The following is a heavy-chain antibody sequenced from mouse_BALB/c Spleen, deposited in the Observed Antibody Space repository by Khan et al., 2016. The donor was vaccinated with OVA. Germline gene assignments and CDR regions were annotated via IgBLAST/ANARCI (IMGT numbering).Heavy chain of an antibody. CDR3: ARKNGSDFDY. CDR2: INPHIGET. Sequence: VQLQQSGPELVKPGASVKISCKASGYSFTGYFLNWVMQSHGKSLEWIGRINPHIGETFYNQKFQGKATLTVDESSSTVYMELRSLASEDSAVYYCARKNGSDFDYWGQGTTLTVSS. V-gene: IGHV1-20*02. CDR1: GYSFTGYF. J-gene: IGHJ2*01. D-gene: IGHD1-1*01.